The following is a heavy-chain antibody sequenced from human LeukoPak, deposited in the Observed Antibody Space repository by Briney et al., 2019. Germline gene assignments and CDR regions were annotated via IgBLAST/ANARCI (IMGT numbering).Heavy chain of an antibody. Sequence: LRLSCAASGFTFSDYYMSWIRQPPGKGLEWIGSIYYSGSTYYNPSLKSRVTISVDTSKNQFSLKLSSVTAADTAVYYCARLTGYWGQGTLVTVSS. CDR1: GFTFSDYY. J-gene: IGHJ4*02. D-gene: IGHD3-16*01. V-gene: IGHV4-39*01. CDR2: IYYSGST. CDR3: ARLTGY.